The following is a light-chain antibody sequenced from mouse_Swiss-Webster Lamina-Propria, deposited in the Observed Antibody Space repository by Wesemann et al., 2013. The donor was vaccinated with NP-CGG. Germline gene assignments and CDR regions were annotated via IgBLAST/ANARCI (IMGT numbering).Light chain of an antibody. CDR3: QQYSSYPLT. V-gene: IGKV6-15*01. CDR1: QNVGTA. J-gene: IGKJ1*01. Sequence: DIVMTQSQKFMSTSVGDRVSITCKASQNVGTAVAWYQQKPGQSPKALIYSASYRYSGVPDRFTGSGSGTDFTLTISNVQSEDLADYFCQQYSSYPLTFGGGTKLEIK. CDR2: SAS.